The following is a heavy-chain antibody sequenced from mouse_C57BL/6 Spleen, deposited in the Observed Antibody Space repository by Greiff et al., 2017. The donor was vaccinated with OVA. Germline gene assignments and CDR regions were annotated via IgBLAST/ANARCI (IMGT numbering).Heavy chain of an antibody. D-gene: IGHD2-4*01. CDR2: IYPGSGNT. CDR1: GYTFTDYY. CDR3: ARSPDDYDVGYFDY. V-gene: IGHV1-76*01. Sequence: QVQLQQSGAELVRPGASVKLSCKASGYTFTDYYINWVKQRPGQGLEWIARIYPGSGNTYYNEKFKGKATLTAEKSSSTAYMQLSSLTSEDSAVYFCARSPDDYDVGYFDYWGQGTTLTVSS. J-gene: IGHJ2*01.